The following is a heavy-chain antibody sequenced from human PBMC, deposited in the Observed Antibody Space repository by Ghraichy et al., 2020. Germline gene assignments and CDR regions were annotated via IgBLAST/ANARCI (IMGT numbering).Heavy chain of an antibody. J-gene: IGHJ6*02. D-gene: IGHD3-10*01. CDR2: INHSGST. V-gene: IGHV4-34*01. Sequence: SETLSLTCAVYGGSFSGYYWSWIRQPPGKGLEWIGEINHSGSTNYNPSLKSRVTISVDTSKNQFSLKLSSVTAADTAVYYCARDLPAPLWFGGYYYGMDVWGQGTTVTVSS. CDR3: ARDLPAPLWFGGYYYGMDV. CDR1: GGSFSGYY.